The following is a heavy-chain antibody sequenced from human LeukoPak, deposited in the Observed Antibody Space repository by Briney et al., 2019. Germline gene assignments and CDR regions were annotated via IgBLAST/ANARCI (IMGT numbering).Heavy chain of an antibody. Sequence: GRSLRLSCAASGFTFSSYAMHWVRQAPGKGLEWVAVISYDGSNKYYADSVKGRFTISRDNSKNTLYLQMNSLRAEDTAVYYCARVGDYYDSSGYFDYWGQGTLVTVSS. CDR1: GFTFSSYA. J-gene: IGHJ4*02. CDR3: ARVGDYYDSSGYFDY. D-gene: IGHD3-22*01. V-gene: IGHV3-30-3*01. CDR2: ISYDGSNK.